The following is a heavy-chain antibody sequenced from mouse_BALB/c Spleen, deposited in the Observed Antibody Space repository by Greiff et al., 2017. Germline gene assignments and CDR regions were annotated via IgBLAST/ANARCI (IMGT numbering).Heavy chain of an antibody. CDR2: ISNGGGST. Sequence: EVQLVESGGGLVQPGGSLKLSCAASGFTFSSYTMSWVRQTPEKRLEWVAYISNGGGSTYYPDTVKGRFTISRDNAKNTLYLQMSSLKSEDTAMYYCARHGTARDYAMDYWGQGTSVTVSS. D-gene: IGHD3-2*01. CDR3: ARHGTARDYAMDY. V-gene: IGHV5-12-2*01. CDR1: GFTFSSYT. J-gene: IGHJ4*01.